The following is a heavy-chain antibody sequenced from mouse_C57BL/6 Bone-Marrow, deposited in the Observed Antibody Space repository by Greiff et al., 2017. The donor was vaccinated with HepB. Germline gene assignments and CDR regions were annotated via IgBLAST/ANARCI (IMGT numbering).Heavy chain of an antibody. CDR3: YEDSAVYYCAWIDDYDYFDY. CDR2: GQGLEWIG. CDR1: YTFSRRVH. V-gene: IGHV1-87*01. D-gene: IGHD2-4*01. J-gene: IGHJ2*01. Sequence: QVQLQQSGPELARPWASVKISCQAFYTFSRRVHFAIRDTNYWMHWVKQRPGQGLEWIGAIYPGNGDTSYNQKFQGKATLTADKSSSTAYRQLSSLTYEDSAVYYCAWIDDYDYFDYWGQGTTLTVSS.